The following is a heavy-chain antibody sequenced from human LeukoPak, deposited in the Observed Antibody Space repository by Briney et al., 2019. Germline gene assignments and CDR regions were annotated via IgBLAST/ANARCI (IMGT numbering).Heavy chain of an antibody. CDR2: IYYSGST. J-gene: IGHJ4*02. D-gene: IGHD3-9*01. Sequence: PSETLSLTCNVSGGPINSNIYYWAWVRQPPGKGLGWIGSIYYSGSTYYNPSLKSRVTISVDTSKNQFSLKLSSVTAADTAVYYCARHGWDILTGYWYYFDYWGQGTLVTVSS. CDR1: GGPINSNIYY. CDR3: ARHGWDILTGYWYYFDY. V-gene: IGHV4-39*01.